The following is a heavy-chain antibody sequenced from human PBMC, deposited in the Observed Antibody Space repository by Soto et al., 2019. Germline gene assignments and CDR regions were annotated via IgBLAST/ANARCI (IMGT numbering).Heavy chain of an antibody. V-gene: IGHV4-30-4*01. CDR2: IYYSGSA. Sequence: PSETLSLTCTVSGGSISSGDYYWSWIRQPPGKGLEWIGYIYYSGSAYYNPSPKSRVTISVDTSKNQFSLKLSSVTAADTAVYYCARASPAAPYYYYYGMDVWGQGTTVTVSS. J-gene: IGHJ6*02. CDR3: ARASPAAPYYYYYGMDV. CDR1: GGSISSGDYY. D-gene: IGHD2-2*01.